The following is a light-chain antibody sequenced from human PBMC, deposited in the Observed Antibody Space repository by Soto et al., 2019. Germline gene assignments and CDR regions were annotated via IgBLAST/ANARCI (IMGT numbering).Light chain of an antibody. CDR2: AAS. CDR3: QQSYSSPPT. V-gene: IGKV1-39*01. CDR1: QSISNH. J-gene: IGKJ1*01. Sequence: DIQMTQSLSSLSASVEDIGIITVRASQSISNHLNWYQQKPGKAPKLLIFAASSLQSGVPSRFSGSRSGPDFTLTISSLQPEDFATYYCQQSYSSPPTFGQGTKVDI.